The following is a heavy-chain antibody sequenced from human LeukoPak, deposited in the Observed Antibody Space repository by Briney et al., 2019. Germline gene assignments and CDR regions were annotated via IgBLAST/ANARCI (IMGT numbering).Heavy chain of an antibody. D-gene: IGHD6-19*01. CDR2: ISGSGGST. V-gene: IGHV3-23*01. CDR1: GFTFSSHV. Sequence: PGRSLRLSCAASGFTFSSHVINWVRQAPGKGLEWVSAISGSGGSTYYADSVKGRFTISRDNSKNTLSLQMNSLRAEDTAVYYCAKSNGWYYFDYWGQGTLVTVSS. CDR3: AKSNGWYYFDY. J-gene: IGHJ4*02.